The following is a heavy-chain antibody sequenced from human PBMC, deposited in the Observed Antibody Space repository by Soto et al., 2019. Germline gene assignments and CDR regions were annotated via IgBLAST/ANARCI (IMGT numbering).Heavy chain of an antibody. CDR1: GYTFTSYA. CDR2: INAGNGNT. CDR3: ARDRYYGSGSKGFDP. Sequence: EASVKVSCKASGYTFTSYAMHWVRQAPGQRLEWMGWINAGNGNTKYSQKFQGRVTITRDTSASTAYMELSSLRSEDTAVYYCARDRYYGSGSKGFDPWGQGTLVTVSS. D-gene: IGHD3-10*01. J-gene: IGHJ5*02. V-gene: IGHV1-3*01.